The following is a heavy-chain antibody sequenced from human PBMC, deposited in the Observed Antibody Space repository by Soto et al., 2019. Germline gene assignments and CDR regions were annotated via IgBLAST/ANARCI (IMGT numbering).Heavy chain of an antibody. J-gene: IGHJ2*01. Sequence: PGGSLRLSCAASGFTFSDRYMDWVRQPPGKGLDWVGRTRNKANSYTTEYAASVKGRFTISRDDSKNSLYLQMSSLKTEDTAVYYCARGYCSNGVCYRYFDLWGRGTLVTVSS. CDR1: GFTFSDRY. V-gene: IGHV3-72*01. D-gene: IGHD2-8*01. CDR2: TRNKANSYTT. CDR3: ARGYCSNGVCYRYFDL.